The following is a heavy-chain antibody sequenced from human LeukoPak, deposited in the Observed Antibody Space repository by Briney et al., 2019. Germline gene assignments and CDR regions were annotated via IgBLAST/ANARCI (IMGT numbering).Heavy chain of an antibody. Sequence: SETLSLTCTVSGGSISSYYWSWIRQPAGKGLEWIGRIYTSGSTNYNPSLKSRVTMSVDTSKNQFSLKLSSVTAADTAVYYCAREKDDYGNYYIPGYAFDIWGQGTMVTVSS. CDR2: IYTSGST. D-gene: IGHD4-11*01. V-gene: IGHV4-4*07. J-gene: IGHJ3*02. CDR1: GGSISSYY. CDR3: AREKDDYGNYYIPGYAFDI.